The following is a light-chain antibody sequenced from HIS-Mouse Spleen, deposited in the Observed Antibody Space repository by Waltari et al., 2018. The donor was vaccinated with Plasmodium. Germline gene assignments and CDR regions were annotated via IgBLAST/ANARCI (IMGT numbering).Light chain of an antibody. CDR1: ALPKQY. Sequence: SYELTQPPSVSVSPGQTASITCSGDALPKQYAYWYQQKSGQAPVLVIYEDSKRPSGSAVIFWCSSSGTRATLTISGAQVEDEADYYCYATDSSGSHRVFGGGTKLTVL. V-gene: IGLV3-10*01. J-gene: IGLJ3*02. CDR2: EDS. CDR3: YATDSSGSHRV.